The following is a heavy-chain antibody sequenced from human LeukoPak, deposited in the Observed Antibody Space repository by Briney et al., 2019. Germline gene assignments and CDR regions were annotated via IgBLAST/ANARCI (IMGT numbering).Heavy chain of an antibody. Sequence: SETLSLTCTVSGGSVSIGSFYWSWIRQPAGKGLEWIGRIYVSGSTDYNPSLRNRVTISKDMSKNQVSLRLTSVTAADTAVYYCARTNDFWTGYYEKWGQGTLVTVSS. CDR2: IYVSGST. V-gene: IGHV4-61*02. CDR1: GGSVSIGSFY. J-gene: IGHJ4*02. CDR3: ARTNDFWTGYYEK. D-gene: IGHD3/OR15-3a*01.